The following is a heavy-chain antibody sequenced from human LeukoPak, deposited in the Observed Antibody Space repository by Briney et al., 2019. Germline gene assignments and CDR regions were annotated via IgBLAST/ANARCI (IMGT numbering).Heavy chain of an antibody. J-gene: IGHJ6*03. CDR2: INHSGST. D-gene: IGHD2-21*01. CDR1: GGSFKGYH. Sequence: SETLSLTCGVYGGSFKGYHWSWARQSPGKGLEWIGEINHSGSTNYNPSLKSRVTLSVDTSQSQVSLTLRSVTAADTAVYFCARGPWGSVIPTRDYFYYMDVWGKGTTVTVSS. V-gene: IGHV4-34*01. CDR3: ARGPWGSVIPTRDYFYYMDV.